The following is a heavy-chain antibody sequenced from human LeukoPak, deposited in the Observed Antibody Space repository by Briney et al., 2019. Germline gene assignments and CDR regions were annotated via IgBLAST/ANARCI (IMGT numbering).Heavy chain of an antibody. CDR1: GFTFSSYG. J-gene: IGHJ4*02. CDR3: ARDFPPSDLYSYGYLGNWFGY. CDR2: ISGSGGST. V-gene: IGHV3-23*01. Sequence: PGGSLRLSCAASGFTFSSYGMSWVRQAPGKGLEWVSAISGSGGSTYYADSVKGRFTISRDNAKNSLYLQMNSLRAEDTAVYYCARDFPPSDLYSYGYLGNWFGYWGQGTLVTVSS. D-gene: IGHD5-18*01.